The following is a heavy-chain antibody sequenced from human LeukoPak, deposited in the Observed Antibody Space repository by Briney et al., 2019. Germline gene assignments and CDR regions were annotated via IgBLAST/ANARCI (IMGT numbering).Heavy chain of an antibody. J-gene: IGHJ6*03. CDR1: GYTFTSYD. Sequence: ASVKVSCKASGYTFTSYDINWVRQATGQGLEWMGWMNPNSGNTGYAQKFQGRATMTRNTSISTAYMELSSLRSEDTAVYYCARGGDSSSWYPLYYSYYMDVWGKGATVTVSS. V-gene: IGHV1-8*01. CDR2: MNPNSGNT. CDR3: ARGGDSSSWYPLYYSYYMDV. D-gene: IGHD6-13*01.